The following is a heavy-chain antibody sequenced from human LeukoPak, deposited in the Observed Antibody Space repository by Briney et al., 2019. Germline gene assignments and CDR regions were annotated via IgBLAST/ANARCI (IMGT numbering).Heavy chain of an antibody. D-gene: IGHD6-13*01. CDR2: IYYTGSS. V-gene: IGHV4-59*08. J-gene: IGHJ1*01. CDR1: GGSISSYY. CDR3: ARMIESAGTFHL. Sequence: PSETLSLTCTVSGGSISSYYWSWIRQPPGKGLEWIGYIYYTGSSNYNPSLKSRVTMSVDTSKNQFSLRLSSVTAADTAVYYCARMIESAGTFHLWGQGTLVTVSS.